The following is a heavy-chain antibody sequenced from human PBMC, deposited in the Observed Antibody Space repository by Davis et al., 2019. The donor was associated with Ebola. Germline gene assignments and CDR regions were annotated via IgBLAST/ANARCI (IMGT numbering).Heavy chain of an antibody. CDR3: AREMRGTADSH. D-gene: IGHD1/OR15-1a*01. V-gene: IGHV3-74*01. Sequence: PGGSLRLSCAASGFSFSSYWMHWVRQAPGKGLVWVSRIFADGSDTSSADSVKGRFTISRDNAKNSLYLEMNSLRVEDTAMYYCAREMRGTADSHWGQGTLVTVSS. CDR2: IFADGSDT. CDR1: GFSFSSYW. J-gene: IGHJ4*02.